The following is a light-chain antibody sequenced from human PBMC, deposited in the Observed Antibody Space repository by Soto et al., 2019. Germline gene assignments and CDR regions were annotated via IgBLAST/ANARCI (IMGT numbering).Light chain of an antibody. CDR2: KAS. CDR1: QSISSW. J-gene: IGKJ2*02. CDR3: QQYNSYSRWT. Sequence: DIQMTQSPSTLSASVGDRVTITCRASQSISSWLAWYQQKPGKAPKLLIYKASSLESGVPSRFSGSGSGTEFTLTIISLQPDDFATYYCQQYNSYSRWTFGQGTKLEIK. V-gene: IGKV1-5*03.